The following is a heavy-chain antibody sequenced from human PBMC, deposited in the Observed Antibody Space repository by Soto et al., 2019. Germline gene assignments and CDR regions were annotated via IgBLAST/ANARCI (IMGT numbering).Heavy chain of an antibody. J-gene: IGHJ4*02. CDR3: ARDHVDTAMPSDYRYEYYFDY. CDR2: IYHSGST. CDR1: GGSISSSNW. D-gene: IGHD5-18*01. Sequence: TSETLSLTCAVSGGSISSSNWWSWVRQPPGKGLEWNGEIYHSGSTNYNPSLKSRVTISVDKSKNQFSLKLSSVTAADTAVYYCARDHVDTAMPSDYRYEYYFDYWGQGTLVTVSS. V-gene: IGHV4-4*02.